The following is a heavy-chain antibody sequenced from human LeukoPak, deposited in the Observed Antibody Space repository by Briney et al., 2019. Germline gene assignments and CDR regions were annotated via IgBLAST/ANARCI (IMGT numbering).Heavy chain of an antibody. CDR3: ARGEGDVDIVATTHFDY. Sequence: GRSLRLSCAASGFTFSSYAMSWVRQAPGKGLEWVSGISGSGSGTYYPDSVKGRFTISRDNAKNSLYLQMNSLRAEDTAVYYCARGEGDVDIVATTHFDYWGQGTLVTVSS. CDR2: ISGSGSGT. CDR1: GFTFSSYA. V-gene: IGHV3-23*01. D-gene: IGHD5-12*01. J-gene: IGHJ4*02.